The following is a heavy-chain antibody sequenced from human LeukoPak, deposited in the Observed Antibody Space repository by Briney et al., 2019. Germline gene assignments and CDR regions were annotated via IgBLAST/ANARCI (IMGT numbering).Heavy chain of an antibody. V-gene: IGHV3-48*03. CDR2: ISSSGSTI. CDR3: ARRRMTTVTNSPVDY. Sequence: GGSLRLSCAASGFTFSSYEMNWVRQAPGKGLEWVSYISSSGSTIYYADSVKGRLTISRDNAKNSLYLQMNSLRAEDTAVYYCARRRMTTVTNSPVDYWGQGTLVTVSS. CDR1: GFTFSSYE. J-gene: IGHJ4*02. D-gene: IGHD4-17*01.